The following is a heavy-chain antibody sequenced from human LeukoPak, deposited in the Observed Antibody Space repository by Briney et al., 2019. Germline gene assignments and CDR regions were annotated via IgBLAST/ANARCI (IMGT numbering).Heavy chain of an antibody. CDR1: GFIFSDSY. CDR3: ASDQVSGVFDY. Sequence: GGSLRLSCAGSGFIFSDSYMNWGRQAPGKGLEWLAYITPSGSYTAYGDSVKGQFVVSRDNTKDSVYLQMNSLRAEDTAMYFCASDQVSGVFDYWGQGTLVTVSS. D-gene: IGHD5/OR15-5a*01. J-gene: IGHJ4*02. CDR2: ITPSGSYT. V-gene: IGHV3-11*05.